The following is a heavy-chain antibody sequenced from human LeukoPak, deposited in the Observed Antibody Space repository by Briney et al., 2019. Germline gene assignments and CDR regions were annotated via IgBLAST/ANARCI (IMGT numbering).Heavy chain of an antibody. V-gene: IGHV3-49*03. J-gene: IGHJ4*02. D-gene: IGHD3-22*01. Sequence: SLRLSCTASGFTFGDYGVTWFRQAPGKGLEWTAFIRTKSHGGTTEYAASVKGRFTISRDDSETVAYLQMNGLKTEDTAMYYCARTYYYETSGWKPDYWGQGTLVTVSS. CDR3: ARTYYYETSGWKPDY. CDR2: IRTKSHGGTT. CDR1: GFTFGDYG.